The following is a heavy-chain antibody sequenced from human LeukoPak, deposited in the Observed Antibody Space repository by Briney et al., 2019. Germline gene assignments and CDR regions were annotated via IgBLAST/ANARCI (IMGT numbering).Heavy chain of an antibody. CDR2: IYYSGST. CDR1: GGSISSGDYY. V-gene: IGHV4-30-4*08. J-gene: IGHJ3*02. D-gene: IGHD6-19*01. Sequence: SQTLSLXCTVSGGSISSGDYYWSWIRQPPGKGLEWIGYIYYSGSTYYNPSLKSRVTISVDTSKNQFSLKLSSVTAADTAVYYCARVPWQWLVRGAFDIWGQGTMVTVSS. CDR3: ARVPWQWLVRGAFDI.